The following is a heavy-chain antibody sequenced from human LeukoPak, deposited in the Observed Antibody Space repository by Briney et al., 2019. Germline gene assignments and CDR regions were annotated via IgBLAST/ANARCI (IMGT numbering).Heavy chain of an antibody. CDR1: GGSISSGGYS. D-gene: IGHD6-6*01. CDR2: IYHSGST. J-gene: IGHJ4*02. Sequence: SQTLSLTCAVSGGSISSGGYSWSWIRQPPGKGLEWIGYIYHSGSTYYNPSLKSRVTISVDRSKNQFSLKLSSVTAADTAVYYCAREVRGSIAARFDYWGQGTLVTVSS. V-gene: IGHV4-30-2*01. CDR3: AREVRGSIAARFDY.